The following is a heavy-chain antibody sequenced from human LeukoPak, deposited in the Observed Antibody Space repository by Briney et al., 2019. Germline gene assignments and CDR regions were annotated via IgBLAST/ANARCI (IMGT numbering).Heavy chain of an antibody. CDR1: GFSFISYG. D-gene: IGHD4-17*01. CDR2: ISDDGRRK. J-gene: IGHJ4*02. V-gene: IGHV3-30*18. CDR3: AKRPSDYGDYVSYFDY. Sequence: GGSLRLSCAASGFSFISYGMPWVRQAPGKGLEWVGVISDDGRRKDYADSVKGRFTISRDNSKDTLYLQMNSLRAEDTAVYYCAKRPSDYGDYVSYFDYWGQGTLVTVSS.